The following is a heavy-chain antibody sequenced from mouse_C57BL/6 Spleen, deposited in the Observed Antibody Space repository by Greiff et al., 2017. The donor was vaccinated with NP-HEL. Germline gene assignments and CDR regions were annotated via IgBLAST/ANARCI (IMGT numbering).Heavy chain of an antibody. Sequence: QVQLKQPGAELVKPGASVKLSCKASGYTFTSYWMQWVKQRPGQGLEWIGEIDPSDSYTNYNQKFKGKATLTVDTSSSTAYMQLSSLTSEDSAVYYCARRMIYDPLAMDYWGQGTSVTVSS. D-gene: IGHD2-12*01. V-gene: IGHV1-50*01. CDR1: GYTFTSYW. CDR2: IDPSDSYT. J-gene: IGHJ4*01. CDR3: ARRMIYDPLAMDY.